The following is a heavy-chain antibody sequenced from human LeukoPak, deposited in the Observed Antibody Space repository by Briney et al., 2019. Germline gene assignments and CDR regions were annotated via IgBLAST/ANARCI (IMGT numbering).Heavy chain of an antibody. CDR1: GFTFSSYS. V-gene: IGHV3-48*01. D-gene: IGHD4-17*01. Sequence: GGSLRLSCAASGFTFSSYSMNWVRQAPGKGLEWVSYISSSSSTIYYADSVKGRFTISRDNAKNSLYLQMNSLRAEDTAVYYCARVFIGDYGDYQFDYWGQGTLVTVSS. CDR3: ARVFIGDYGDYQFDY. CDR2: ISSSSSTI. J-gene: IGHJ4*02.